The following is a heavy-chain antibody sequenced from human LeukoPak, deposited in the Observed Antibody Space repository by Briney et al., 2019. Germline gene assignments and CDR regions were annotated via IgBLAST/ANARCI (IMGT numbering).Heavy chain of an antibody. CDR1: GYSISSGYY. CDR2: IYHSGST. CDR3: AKTGRGDGYNFFDY. J-gene: IGHJ4*02. D-gene: IGHD5-24*01. V-gene: IGHV4-38-2*02. Sequence: PSETLSLTCTVSGYSISSGYYWGWIRQPPGKGLEWIGSIYHSGSTYYNPSLKSRVTISVDTSKNQFSLKLSSVTAADTAVYYCAKTGRGDGYNFFDYWGQGTLVTVSS.